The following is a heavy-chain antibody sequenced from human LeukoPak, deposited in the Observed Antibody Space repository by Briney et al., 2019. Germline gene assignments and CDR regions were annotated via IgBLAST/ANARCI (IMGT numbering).Heavy chain of an antibody. CDR3: ARDRLQLQS. Sequence: PSETLSLTCTVSGGSISKYYWNWIRQPPGKGLEWIGYIYYTGNTNYNPSLKSRVTISVDTSKNQFSLKLSSVTAADTAVYYCARDRLQLQSWGQGTLVTVSS. V-gene: IGHV4-59*01. CDR1: GGSISKYY. J-gene: IGHJ5*02. D-gene: IGHD1-1*01. CDR2: IYYTGNT.